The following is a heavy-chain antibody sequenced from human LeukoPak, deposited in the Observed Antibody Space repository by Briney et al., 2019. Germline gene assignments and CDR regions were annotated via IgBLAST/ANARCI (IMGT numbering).Heavy chain of an antibody. CDR1: GFTFSSYS. V-gene: IGHV3-21*04. CDR2: ISSSSSYI. J-gene: IGHJ5*02. D-gene: IGHD6-19*01. CDR3: ARVVQWLVVNWFDP. Sequence: GGSLRLSCAASGFTFSSYSMNWVRQAPGKGLEWVSSISSSSSYIYYADSVKGRFTISRDNAKSSMFLEMNSLRAEDTAVYYCARVVQWLVVNWFDPWGRGTLVTVSS.